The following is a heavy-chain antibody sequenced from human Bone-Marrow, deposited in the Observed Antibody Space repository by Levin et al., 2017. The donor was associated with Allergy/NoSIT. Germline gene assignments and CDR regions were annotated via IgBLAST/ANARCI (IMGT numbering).Heavy chain of an antibody. J-gene: IGHJ4*02. Sequence: SETLSLTCTVSGGSISSSSYYWGWIRQPPGKGLEWIGSIYYSGSTYYNPSLKSRVTISVDTSKNQFSLKLSSVTAADTAVYYCARDLKVSMTQTNLFDYWGQGTLVTVSS. D-gene: IGHD1-14*01. V-gene: IGHV4-39*07. CDR3: ARDLKVSMTQTNLFDY. CDR1: GGSISSSSYY. CDR2: IYYSGST.